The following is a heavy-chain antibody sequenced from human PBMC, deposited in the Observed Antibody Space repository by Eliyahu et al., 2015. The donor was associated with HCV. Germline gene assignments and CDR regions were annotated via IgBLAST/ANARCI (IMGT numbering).Heavy chain of an antibody. D-gene: IGHD3-10*01. CDR1: GGSXSSGDYY. V-gene: IGHV4-31*03. CDR2: XYYSGLT. J-gene: IGHJ4*02. Sequence: QVQLQESGPRLVKPSQTLSLTCTVSGGSXSSGDYYWSWIRQHPGKGLAXIGYXYYSGLTYYNPSLKSRVAISVDMSKNQFSLRLSSVTAADTAVYYCARDSGPNGSGSDYWGQGTLVTVSS. CDR3: ARDSGPNGSGSDY.